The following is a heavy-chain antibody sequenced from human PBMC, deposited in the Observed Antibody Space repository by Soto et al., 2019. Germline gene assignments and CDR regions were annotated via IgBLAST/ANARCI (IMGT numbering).Heavy chain of an antibody. CDR3: ATDEIGVMSSLGYSPY. CDR1: GDIFSNLA. D-gene: IGHD3-22*01. CDR2: LIILFGTP. V-gene: IGHV1-69*01. J-gene: IGHJ4*03. Sequence: QVQLVQSGAEVKKPGSSVKVSCQASGDIFSNLAFSWVRQAPGQGLEWLGGLIILFGTPNYAQQFQGRLTMIADESTGTAYMELSSLRSEDTPVYYCATDEIGVMSSLGYSPYWGQGTRVTVSS.